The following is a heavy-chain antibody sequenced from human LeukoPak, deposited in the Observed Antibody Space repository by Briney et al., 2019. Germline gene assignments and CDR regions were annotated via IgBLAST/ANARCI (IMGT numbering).Heavy chain of an antibody. D-gene: IGHD2-15*01. J-gene: IGHJ4*02. Sequence: ASVKVSCKASGYSFTRFGISWVRQAPGQGLEWMGWINVYNGDTNYVQKLQGRVTITTDTSTGTAYMELRSLRSDDTAVYYCARDQDWGGGNDYWGQGTLVTVSS. CDR2: INVYNGDT. CDR1: GYSFTRFG. CDR3: ARDQDWGGGNDY. V-gene: IGHV1-18*01.